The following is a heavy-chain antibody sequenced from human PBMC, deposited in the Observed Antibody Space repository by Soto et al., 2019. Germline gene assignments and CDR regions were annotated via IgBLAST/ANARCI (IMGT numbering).Heavy chain of an antibody. D-gene: IGHD4-17*01. CDR2: MNPNSGNT. CDR1: GYTFTSYD. Sequence: ASVKVSCKASGYTFTSYDINWVRQATGQGLEWVGWMNPNSGNTGYAQKFQGRVTMTRNTSISTAYMELSSLRSEDTAVYYCARPPYGDYVDAFDIWGQGTMVTVSS. J-gene: IGHJ3*02. CDR3: ARPPYGDYVDAFDI. V-gene: IGHV1-8*01.